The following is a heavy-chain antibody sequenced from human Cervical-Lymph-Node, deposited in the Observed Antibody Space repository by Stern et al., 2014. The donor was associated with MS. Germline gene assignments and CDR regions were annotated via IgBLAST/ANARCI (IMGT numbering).Heavy chain of an antibody. V-gene: IGHV1-69*01. CDR1: GGIFSSYT. CDR3: AGAFWSGYYSGYYFDY. D-gene: IGHD3-3*01. CDR2: IISIFGTA. J-gene: IGHJ4*02. Sequence: QVQLVQSGAEVKKPGSSVKVSCKASGGIFSSYTISWVRQAPGQGLEWMGGIISIFGTATYAQIFQGRVTITADESSSTAYMDMRTLRSEDTSLYYCAGAFWSGYYSGYYFDYWGQGTLVTVSS.